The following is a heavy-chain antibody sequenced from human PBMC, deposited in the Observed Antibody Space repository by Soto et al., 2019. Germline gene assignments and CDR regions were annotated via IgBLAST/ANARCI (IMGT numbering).Heavy chain of an antibody. Sequence: GGSLRLSCAASGFTFSSYSMNWVRQAPGKGLEWVSSISSSSSYIYYADSVKGRFTISRDNAKNSLYLQMNSLRAEDTAVYYCARGNGYSYGYSLNWFDPWGQGTLVTVSS. D-gene: IGHD5-18*01. CDR2: ISSSSSYI. CDR3: ARGNGYSYGYSLNWFDP. V-gene: IGHV3-21*01. CDR1: GFTFSSYS. J-gene: IGHJ5*02.